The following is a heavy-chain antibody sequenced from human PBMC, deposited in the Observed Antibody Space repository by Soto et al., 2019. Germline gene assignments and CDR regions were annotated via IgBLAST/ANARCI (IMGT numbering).Heavy chain of an antibody. CDR2: IYYSGST. Sequence: SETLSLTCTVSGGSISSYYWSWIRQPPGKGLEWIGYIYYSGSTNYNPSLKSRVTISVDTSKNQFSLKLGSVTAADTAVYYCARVVGDGYNIPYYFDYWGQGTLVTVSS. V-gene: IGHV4-59*01. CDR1: GGSISSYY. CDR3: ARVVGDGYNIPYYFDY. D-gene: IGHD5-12*01. J-gene: IGHJ4*02.